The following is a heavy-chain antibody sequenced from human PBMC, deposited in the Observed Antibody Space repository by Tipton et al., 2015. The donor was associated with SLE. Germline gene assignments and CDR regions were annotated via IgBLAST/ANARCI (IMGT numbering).Heavy chain of an antibody. D-gene: IGHD3-16*01. J-gene: IGHJ4*02. CDR3: ARDHVTSQPSRFGFDS. CDR2: IYHSGST. V-gene: IGHV4-4*02. Sequence: TLSLTCAVSGGSIISSNWWSWVRQPPGKGLEWIGEIYHSGSTNYNPSLKSRVTISVDKSKNQFSLKLSSVSPEDTAVYYCARDHVTSQPSRFGFDSWGQGTLVTVSS. CDR1: GGSIISSNW.